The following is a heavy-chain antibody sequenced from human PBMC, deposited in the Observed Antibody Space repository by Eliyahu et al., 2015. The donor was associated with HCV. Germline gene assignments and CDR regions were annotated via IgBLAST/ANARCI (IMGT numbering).Heavy chain of an antibody. CDR2: IIPILGIA. D-gene: IGHD6-19*01. Sequence: QXQLVQSGAXVKKPGSXVXVSCKASXGTFSSYAISWVRQAPGQGXEWMGRIIPILGIANYAQKFQGRVTITADKSTSTAYMELSSLRSEDTAVYYCARVGDKGSGWSDYWGQGTLVTVSS. CDR1: XGTFSSYA. J-gene: IGHJ4*02. V-gene: IGHV1-69*04. CDR3: ARVGDKGSGWSDY.